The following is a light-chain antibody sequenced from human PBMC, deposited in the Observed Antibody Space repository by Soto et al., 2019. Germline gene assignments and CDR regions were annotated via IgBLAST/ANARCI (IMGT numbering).Light chain of an antibody. CDR2: DAS. J-gene: IGKJ5*01. V-gene: IGKV3-20*01. CDR3: QHYGNSRIN. Sequence: VLTQSSGTIALPALAVANLSCRASQSVSSYLAWYQQKPGQAPRLLIYDASNRATGIPDRFSGSGSGTDFTLTINRLEPEDFVVYYCQHYGNSRINFGKGTQREI. CDR1: QSVSSY.